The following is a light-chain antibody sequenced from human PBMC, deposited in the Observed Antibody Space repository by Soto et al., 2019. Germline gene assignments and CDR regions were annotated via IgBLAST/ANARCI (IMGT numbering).Light chain of an antibody. Sequence: EVVLTQSPVTLSLPPGERATLSCRASQSFRGLLAWYQQKPGQAPRLLIYDAYNRATGIPHRFSGSGSGTDFTLTISSLEPEDSAVYYCQQRHMWPLTFGQGTRLDIK. CDR3: QQRHMWPLT. J-gene: IGKJ5*01. CDR1: QSFRGL. V-gene: IGKV3-11*01. CDR2: DAY.